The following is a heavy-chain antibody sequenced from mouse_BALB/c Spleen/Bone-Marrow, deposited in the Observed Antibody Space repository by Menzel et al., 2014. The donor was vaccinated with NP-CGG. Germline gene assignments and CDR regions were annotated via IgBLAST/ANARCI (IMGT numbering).Heavy chain of an antibody. V-gene: IGHV1-69*01. CDR2: IDTSDSYT. CDR3: ARGTGWYFDV. D-gene: IGHD4-1*01. CDR1: GYTFTDYW. J-gene: IGHJ1*01. Sequence: QVQLQQSGAELVMPGASVKMSCKASGYTFTDYWMHWVKQRPGQGLEWIGAIDTSDSYTSYNQKFKGKVTLTVDESSSTAYMQLSSLTSEDSAVYYCARGTGWYFDVWGAGTTVTVSS.